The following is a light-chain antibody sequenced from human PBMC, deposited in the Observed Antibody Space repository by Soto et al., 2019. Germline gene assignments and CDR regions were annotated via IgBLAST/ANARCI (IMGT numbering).Light chain of an antibody. V-gene: IGLV1-44*01. CDR2: SNN. CDR1: SSNIGSNS. Sequence: QPVLTQPPSASGTPGQRVTISCSGSSSNIGSNSVSWYQQLPGTAPKLLIYSNNQRPSGVPDRVSGSKSGTSASLAISGLQSEDEADYYCAAWDDSLNGQVVFGGGTQLTVL. CDR3: AAWDDSLNGQVV. J-gene: IGLJ2*01.